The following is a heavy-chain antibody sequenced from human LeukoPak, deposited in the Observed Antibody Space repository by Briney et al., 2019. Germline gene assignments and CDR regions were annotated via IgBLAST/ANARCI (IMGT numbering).Heavy chain of an antibody. V-gene: IGHV1-2*02. CDR2: INPNSGGT. J-gene: IGHJ5*02. CDR3: ARGGVYCSSTSCSNNWFDP. CDR1: GYTFTGYY. D-gene: IGHD2-2*01. Sequence: ASVKVSXKASGYTFTGYYMHWVRQAPGQGLEWMGWINPNSGGTNYAQKFQGRVTMTRDTSISTAYIELSRLRSDDTAVYYCARGGVYCSSTSCSNNWFDPWGQGTLVTVSS.